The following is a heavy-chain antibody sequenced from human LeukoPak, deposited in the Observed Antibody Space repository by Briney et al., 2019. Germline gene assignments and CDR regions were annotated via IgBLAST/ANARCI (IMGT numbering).Heavy chain of an antibody. D-gene: IGHD2-2*01. CDR1: GFTFSSYS. V-gene: IGHV3-23*01. CDR2: ISGSGGST. J-gene: IGHJ4*02. Sequence: PGGSLRLSCAASGFTFSSYSMNWVRQAPGKGLEWVSAISGSGGSTYYADSVKGRFTISRDNSKNTLYLQMNSLRAEDAAIYYCAQDRTKNDYWGQGTLVTVSS. CDR3: AQDRTKNDY.